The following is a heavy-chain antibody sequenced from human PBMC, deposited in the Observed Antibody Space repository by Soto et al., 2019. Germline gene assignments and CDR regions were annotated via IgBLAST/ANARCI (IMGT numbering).Heavy chain of an antibody. CDR2: INRDGSST. J-gene: IGHJ4*02. V-gene: IGHV3-74*01. CDR1: GFTFSSYW. Sequence: GGSLRLSCAASGFTFSSYWMHWVRQAPGKGLVWVSRINRDGSSTNYADSVKGRFTISRDNAKNTLYLQMNSLRAEDTAVYYCARGMFGGGAAALDYWGQGT. CDR3: ARGMFGGGAAALDY. D-gene: IGHD6-13*01.